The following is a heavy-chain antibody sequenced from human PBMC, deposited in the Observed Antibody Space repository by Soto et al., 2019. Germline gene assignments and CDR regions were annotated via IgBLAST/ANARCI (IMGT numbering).Heavy chain of an antibody. D-gene: IGHD5-12*01. CDR1: GGTFSSYA. CDR2: IIPIFGTA. CDR3: AREHASSGYVSY. J-gene: IGHJ4*02. Sequence: ASVKVSCKASGGTFSSYAVSWVRQAPGQGLEWMGGIIPIFGTANYAQKFQGRVTITADESTSTAYMELSSLRSEDTAVYYCAREHASSGYVSYWGQGTLVTVSS. V-gene: IGHV1-69*13.